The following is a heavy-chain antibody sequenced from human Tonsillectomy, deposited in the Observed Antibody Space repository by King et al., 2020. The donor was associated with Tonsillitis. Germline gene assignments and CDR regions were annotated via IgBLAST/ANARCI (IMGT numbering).Heavy chain of an antibody. V-gene: IGHV3-74*01. CDR1: GFTFSIYW. CDR3: ARTPDIVVVPAASPLYYYYGMDV. J-gene: IGHJ6*02. CDR2: INSDGTST. D-gene: IGHD2-2*01. Sequence: VQLVESGGGLVQPGGSLRLSCAASGFTFSIYWMHWVRHAPGKGLVWVSRINSDGTSTSYADSVKGRFTISRDNAKNTVFLQMNNLRAEDTAVYYCARTPDIVVVPAASPLYYYYGMDVWGQGTTVTVSS.